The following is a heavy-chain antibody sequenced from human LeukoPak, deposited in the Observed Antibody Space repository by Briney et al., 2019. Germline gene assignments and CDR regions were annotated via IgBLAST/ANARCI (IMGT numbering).Heavy chain of an antibody. CDR3: AKDPDRYSSFYYFDY. V-gene: IGHV3-48*01. J-gene: IGHJ4*02. Sequence: GGSLRLSCAASGFTFSTYSMNWVRQAPGKGLEWISYISSSSSTMYYADSVKGRFTISRDNAKNSLYLQMNSLRAEDTAVYYCAKDPDRYSSFYYFDYWGQGTLVTVSS. D-gene: IGHD6-13*01. CDR1: GFTFSTYS. CDR2: ISSSSSTM.